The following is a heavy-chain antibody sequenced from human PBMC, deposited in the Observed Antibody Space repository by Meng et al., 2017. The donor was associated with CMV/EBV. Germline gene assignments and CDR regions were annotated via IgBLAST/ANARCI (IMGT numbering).Heavy chain of an antibody. CDR2: INPSGGST. Sequence: QVHLVQSGAEGKKPGAAVTVSCKASGSTFTSYYMHWVRQAPGQGLEWMGIINPSGGSTSYAQKFQGRVTMTRDTSTSTVYMELSSLRSEDTAVYYCARDLSPYYYDSSGYYPEGAFDYWGQGTLVTVSS. V-gene: IGHV1-46*01. CDR1: GSTFTSYY. J-gene: IGHJ4*02. CDR3: ARDLSPYYYDSSGYYPEGAFDY. D-gene: IGHD3-22*01.